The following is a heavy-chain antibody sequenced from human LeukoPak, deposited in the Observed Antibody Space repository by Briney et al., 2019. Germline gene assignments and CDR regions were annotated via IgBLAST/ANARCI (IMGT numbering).Heavy chain of an antibody. CDR3: ALTYYDFWSGYDY. CDR1: GFTFSSYS. J-gene: IGHJ4*02. D-gene: IGHD3-3*01. V-gene: IGHV3-21*01. CDR2: ISSSSSYI. Sequence: GGSLRLSCAASGFTFSSYSMNWVRQAPGKGPEWVSSISSSSSYIYYADSVKGRFTISRDNAKNSLYLQMNSLRAEDTAVYYCALTYYDFWSGYDYWGQGTLVTVSS.